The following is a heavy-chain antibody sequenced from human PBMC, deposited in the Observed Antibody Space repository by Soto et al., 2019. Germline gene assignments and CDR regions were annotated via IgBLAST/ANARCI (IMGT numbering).Heavy chain of an antibody. CDR3: ARGGSYYGSGSYYHRRRGDYMDV. Sequence: SETLSLTCAVYGGSFSGYYWSWIRQPPGKGLEWIGEINHSGSTNYNPSLKSRVTISVDTSKNQFSLKLSSVTAADTAVYYCARGGSYYGSGSYYHRRRGDYMDVWGKGTTVTVSS. J-gene: IGHJ6*03. CDR1: GGSFSGYY. CDR2: INHSGST. V-gene: IGHV4-34*01. D-gene: IGHD3-10*01.